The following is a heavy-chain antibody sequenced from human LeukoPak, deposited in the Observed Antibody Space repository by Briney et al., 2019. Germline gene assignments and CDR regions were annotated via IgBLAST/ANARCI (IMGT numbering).Heavy chain of an antibody. CDR1: GYSISSGYY. CDR3: ARHKDYYYSYMDV. Sequence: PSETLSLTCTVSGYSISSGYYWGWIRQPPGKGLEWIANIYHSGNTYYNPSLKSRVTISVDTSRNQFSLKLSSVTAADTAVYYCARHKDYYYSYMDVWGKGTTVTISS. CDR2: IYHSGNT. V-gene: IGHV4-38-2*02. J-gene: IGHJ6*03.